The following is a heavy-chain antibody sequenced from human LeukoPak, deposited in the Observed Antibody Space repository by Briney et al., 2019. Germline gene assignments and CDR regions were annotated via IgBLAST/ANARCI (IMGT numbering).Heavy chain of an antibody. D-gene: IGHD6-13*01. V-gene: IGHV3-48*01. J-gene: IGHJ4*02. Sequence: GGSLRLSCAASGFTFSRYSMNWVRQAPGKGLEWVSYISSSSSTIYYADSVKGRFTISRDNAKNSVYLQMNSLRAEDTAVYYCARDRGYSSNWYYFDYWGQGTLVTVSS. CDR1: GFTFSRYS. CDR3: ARDRGYSSNWYYFDY. CDR2: ISSSSSTI.